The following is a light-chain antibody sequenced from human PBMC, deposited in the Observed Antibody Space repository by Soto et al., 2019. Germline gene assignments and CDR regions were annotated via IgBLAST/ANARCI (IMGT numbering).Light chain of an antibody. CDR3: QSYDTDLSVV. CDR2: DNN. V-gene: IGLV1-40*01. J-gene: IGLJ2*01. Sequence: QSVLTQPPSVSGAPGQRVTIYCTGSSSNIGAGHGVQWYQQPPGTAPKLLIYDNNLRPSGVPVRFSGSKSGTSASLAITGLQADDEADYYCQSYDTDLSVVFGGGTKLTVL. CDR1: SSNIGAGHG.